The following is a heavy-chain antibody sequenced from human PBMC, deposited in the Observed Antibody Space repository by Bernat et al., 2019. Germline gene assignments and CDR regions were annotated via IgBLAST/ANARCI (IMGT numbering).Heavy chain of an antibody. J-gene: IGHJ4*02. D-gene: IGHD3-3*01. V-gene: IGHV3-30-3*01. CDR2: ISYDGDNK. Sequence: QVQLVESGGGVVQPGRSLGLSCAASGFTFSTYTMHWVRQAPGKGLEWVAVISYDGDNKYYADSVKGRITISRDNSRNTLYLRMNSLRPEDTAVYYCARGGMTIFGVFAGPDDYWGQGTLVTVSS. CDR1: GFTFSTYT. CDR3: ARGGMTIFGVFAGPDDY.